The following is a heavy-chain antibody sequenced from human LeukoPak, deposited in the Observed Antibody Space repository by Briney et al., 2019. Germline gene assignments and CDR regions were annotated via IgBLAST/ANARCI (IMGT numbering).Heavy chain of an antibody. V-gene: IGHV4-59*01. CDR2: IYYSGST. CDR1: GGSISSYY. Sequence: PSETLSLTCTVSGGSISSYYWSWIRQPPGKELEWIGYIYYSGSTNYNPSLKSRVTISVDTSKNQFSLTLHSATAADTAVYYCASYTDAYAAARWFDHWGQGTLVTVSS. CDR3: ASYTDAYAAARWFDH. J-gene: IGHJ5*02. D-gene: IGHD3-16*01.